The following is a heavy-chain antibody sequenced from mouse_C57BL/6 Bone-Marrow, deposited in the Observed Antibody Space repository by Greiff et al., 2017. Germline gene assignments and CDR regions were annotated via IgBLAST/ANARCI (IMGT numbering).Heavy chain of an antibody. J-gene: IGHJ3*01. D-gene: IGHD1-1*02. CDR2: IYPRSGNT. CDR1: GYTFTSYG. CDR3: ARGGGYGPFAY. Sequence: VQLQESGAELARPGASVKLSCKASGYTFTSYGISWVKQRTGQGLEWIGEIYPRSGNTYYNEKFKGKATLTADKSSSTAYMELRSLTSEDSAVYFCARGGGYGPFAYWGQGTLVTVSA. V-gene: IGHV1-81*01.